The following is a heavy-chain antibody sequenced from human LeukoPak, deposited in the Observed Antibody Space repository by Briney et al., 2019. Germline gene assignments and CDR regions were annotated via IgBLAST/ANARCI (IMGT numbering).Heavy chain of an antibody. CDR2: IYYSGST. CDR3: ARDGTLGFKNWFDP. CDR1: GGSISSYF. Sequence: SETLSLTCTVSGGSISSYFWSWIRQPPGKGLEWIGYIYYSGSTNYNPSLKSRVTISVDTSKNQFSLKLSSVTAADTAVYYCARDGTLGFKNWFDPWGQGTLVTVSS. V-gene: IGHV4-59*01. D-gene: IGHD1-1*01. J-gene: IGHJ5*02.